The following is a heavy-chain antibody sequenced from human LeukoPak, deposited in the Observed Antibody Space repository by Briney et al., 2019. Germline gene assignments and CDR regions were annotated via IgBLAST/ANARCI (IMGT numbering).Heavy chain of an antibody. J-gene: IGHJ4*02. V-gene: IGHV4-59*01. D-gene: IGHD6-13*01. Sequence: SETLSLTCTVSGGSISSYYWSWIRQPPGKGLEWIGYIYYSGSTNYNPSLKSRATISVDTSKNQFSLKLSSVTAADTAVYYCARVDSGEIAAAGAYYFDYWGQGTLVTVSS. CDR2: IYYSGST. CDR1: GGSISSYY. CDR3: ARVDSGEIAAAGAYYFDY.